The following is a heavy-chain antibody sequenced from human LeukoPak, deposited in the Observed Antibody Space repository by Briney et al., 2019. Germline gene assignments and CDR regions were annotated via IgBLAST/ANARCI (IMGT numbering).Heavy chain of an antibody. CDR1: GFTFSSYG. J-gene: IGHJ4*02. CDR3: AKDILGYYYDSSGYYQGNY. CDR2: IWYDGSNK. D-gene: IGHD3-22*01. Sequence: GGSLRLSCAASGFTFSSYGMHWVRQAPGKGLEWVAVIWYDGSNKYYADSVKGRFTISRDNSKNTLYLQMNSLRAEDTAVYYCAKDILGYYYDSSGYYQGNYWGQGTLVTVSS. V-gene: IGHV3-33*06.